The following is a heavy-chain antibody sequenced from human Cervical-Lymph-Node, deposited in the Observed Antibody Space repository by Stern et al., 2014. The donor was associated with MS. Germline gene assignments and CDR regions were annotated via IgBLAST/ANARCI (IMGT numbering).Heavy chain of an antibody. J-gene: IGHJ4*02. Sequence: EVQLVESGGGLVQPGGSLRLSCVASGFDFSASTMTWVRQAPGRGLEWVAYISSSSSSLHYADSVKGRFTISRDNDKNSLYLQMNSLRNEDTAVYYCASRGNIYGWIYWGQGTLVTVSS. CDR2: ISSSSSSL. CDR1: GFDFSAST. D-gene: IGHD5-18*01. V-gene: IGHV3-48*02. CDR3: ASRGNIYGWIY.